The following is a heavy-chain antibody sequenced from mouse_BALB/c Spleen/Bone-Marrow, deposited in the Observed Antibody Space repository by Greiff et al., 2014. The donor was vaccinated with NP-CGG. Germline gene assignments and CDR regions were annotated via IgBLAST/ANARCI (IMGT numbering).Heavy chain of an antibody. D-gene: IGHD1-1*01. CDR2: ISSGSSTI. J-gene: IGHJ2*01. CDR1: GFTFSSFG. Sequence: VQLKESRKLSCAASGFTFSSFGMHWVCQAPEKGLEWVAYISSGSSTIYYADTVKGRFTISRDNPKNTLFLQMTSLRSEDTAMYYCARLRRYYGYFDYWGQGTTLTVSS. V-gene: IGHV5-17*02. CDR3: ARLRRYYGYFDY.